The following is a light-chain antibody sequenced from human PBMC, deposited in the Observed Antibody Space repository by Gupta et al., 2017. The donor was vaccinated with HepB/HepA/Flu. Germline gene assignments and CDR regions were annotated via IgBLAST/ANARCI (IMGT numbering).Light chain of an antibody. V-gene: IGLV3-1*01. CDR1: KLGDKY. J-gene: IGLJ2*01. CDR2: QDN. CDR3: QASDSSIYVV. Sequence: SYELTQPPSVSVSPGQTASITCSGDKLGDKYACWYQQKPGQSPVLVIYQDNKRPSGIPERFSGSNSGNTATLTISGTQAVDEADYYCQASDSSIYVVFGGGTKLTVL.